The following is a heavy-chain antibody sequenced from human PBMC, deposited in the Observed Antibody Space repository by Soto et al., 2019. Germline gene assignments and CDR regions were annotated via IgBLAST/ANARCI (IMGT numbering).Heavy chain of an antibody. CDR3: EVVAATRDAFDI. D-gene: IGHD2-15*01. V-gene: IGHV1-8*01. J-gene: IGHJ3*02. CDR1: GYTFTSYD. Sequence: QVQLVQSGAEVKKPGASVKVSCKASGYTFTSYDINWVRQATGQGLEWMGWMNPNSGNTGYAQKFKGRVTMTRNTSISTADKELISLRAEDKDVYYCEVVAATRDAFDIWGQGTMVTVSS. CDR2: MNPNSGNT.